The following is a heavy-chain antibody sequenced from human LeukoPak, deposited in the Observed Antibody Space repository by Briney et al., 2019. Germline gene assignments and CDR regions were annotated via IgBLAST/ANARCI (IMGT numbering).Heavy chain of an antibody. Sequence: SETLSLTCTVSGGSISSSSYYWGWIRQPPGKGLEWIGYIYYSGSTYYNPSLKSRVTISVDTSKNQFSLKLSSVTAADTAVYYCAREWVATRNFDYWGQGTLVTVSS. V-gene: IGHV4-39*07. J-gene: IGHJ4*02. CDR3: AREWVATRNFDY. CDR2: IYYSGST. CDR1: GGSISSSSYY. D-gene: IGHD5-12*01.